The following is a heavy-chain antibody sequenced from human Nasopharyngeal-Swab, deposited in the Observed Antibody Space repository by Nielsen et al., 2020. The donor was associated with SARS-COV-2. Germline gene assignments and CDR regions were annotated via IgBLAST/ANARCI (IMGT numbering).Heavy chain of an antibody. D-gene: IGHD3-22*01. J-gene: IGHJ5*02. CDR2: ISASSTYK. V-gene: IGHV3-21*01. CDR3: ARSIVHPRQPNRKIVGPGTRQQGFDP. Sequence: VRQPPGKGLEWVACISASSTYKYYEDSVEGRFTISRDNAKNSVFLQMNSLRAEDTAVYYCARSIVHPRQPNRKIVGPGTRQQGFDPWGQGTLVTVSS.